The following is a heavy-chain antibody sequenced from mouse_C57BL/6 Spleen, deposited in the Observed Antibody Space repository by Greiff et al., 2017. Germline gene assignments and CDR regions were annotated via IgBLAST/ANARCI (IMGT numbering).Heavy chain of an antibody. V-gene: IGHV1-59*01. CDR1: GYTFTSYW. J-gene: IGHJ2*01. D-gene: IGHD1-1*01. CDR2: IDPSDSYT. CDR3: ARITTVVEGY. Sequence: QVQLQQPGAELVRPGTSVKLSCKASGYTFTSYWMHWVKQRPGQGLEWIGVIDPSDSYTNYNQKFKGKAPLTVDTSSSTAYMQLSSLTSEDSAVYYCARITTVVEGYWGQGTTLSVSS.